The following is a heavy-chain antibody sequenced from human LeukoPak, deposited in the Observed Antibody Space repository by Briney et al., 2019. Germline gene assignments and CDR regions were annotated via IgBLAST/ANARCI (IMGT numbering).Heavy chain of an antibody. V-gene: IGHV4-4*07. J-gene: IGHJ4*02. Sequence: SETLSLTCTVSGSSISGYYWNWIRQPAGKGLEWIGRLHPSGATNYNPSLKTRVTISVDTSKNQFSLKLTSVTAADTAIYYCARRGFYHDRSGYPAYYFDYWGQGTLVTVSS. CDR3: ARRGFYHDRSGYPAYYFDY. CDR1: GSSISGYY. D-gene: IGHD3-22*01. CDR2: LHPSGAT.